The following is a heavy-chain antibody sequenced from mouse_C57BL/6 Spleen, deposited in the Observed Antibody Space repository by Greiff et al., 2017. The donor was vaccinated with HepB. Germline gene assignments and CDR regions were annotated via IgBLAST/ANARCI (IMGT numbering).Heavy chain of an antibody. CDR1: GYSITSGYY. CDR3: ARGYKAMDY. J-gene: IGHJ4*01. D-gene: IGHD1-3*01. V-gene: IGHV3-6*01. Sequence: EVHLVESGPGLVKPSQSLSLTCSVTGYSITSGYYWNWIRQFPGNKLEWMGYISYDGSNNYNPSLKNRISITRDTSKNQFFLKLNSVTTEDTATYYCARGYKAMDYWGQGTSVTVSS. CDR2: ISYDGSN.